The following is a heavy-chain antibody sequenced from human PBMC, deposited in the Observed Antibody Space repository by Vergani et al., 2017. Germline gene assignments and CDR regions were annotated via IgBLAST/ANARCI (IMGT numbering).Heavy chain of an antibody. V-gene: IGHV3-7*01. CDR1: GFTFSSYW. J-gene: IGHJ6*03. D-gene: IGHD3-22*01. CDR2: IKQDGSEK. CDR3: ARVPTYYYDSSGYYETDYYYYYYMDV. Sequence: EVQLVESGGGLVQPGGSLRLSCAASGFTFSSYWMSWVRQAPGKGLEWVANIKQDGSEKYYVDSVKGRFTISRDNAKDSLYQQMNSLRAEDTAVYYCARVPTYYYDSSGYYETDYYYYYYMDVWGKGTTVTVSS.